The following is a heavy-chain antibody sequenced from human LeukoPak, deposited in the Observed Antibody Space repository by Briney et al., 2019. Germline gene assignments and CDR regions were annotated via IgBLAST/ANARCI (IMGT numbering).Heavy chain of an antibody. CDR3: ARGGSSGRYTLDY. D-gene: IGHD6-19*01. Sequence: GASVKVSCKATGYTFTGYYMHWVRQAPGQGLEWMGLINPNSVGTNYAQKFQGRVTMTRDTSISTAYMELSSLTADDTAVYYCARGGSSGRYTLDYWGQGTLVTVSS. CDR2: INPNSVGT. J-gene: IGHJ4*02. CDR1: GYTFTGYY. V-gene: IGHV1-2*06.